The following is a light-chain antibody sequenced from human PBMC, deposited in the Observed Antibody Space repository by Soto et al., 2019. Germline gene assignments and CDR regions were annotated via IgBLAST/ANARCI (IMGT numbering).Light chain of an antibody. J-gene: IGKJ3*01. CDR1: QSISNY. CDR2: AAS. Sequence: DIQMTQSPSSLSASVGDSVTITCRASQSISNYLNWYQQKPGKAPKLLVYAASSLQSGVPSRFSGCGSGTDFTLTISSLQPDDFATYYCQQSYSTPFTFGPGTKVDIK. V-gene: IGKV1-39*01. CDR3: QQSYSTPFT.